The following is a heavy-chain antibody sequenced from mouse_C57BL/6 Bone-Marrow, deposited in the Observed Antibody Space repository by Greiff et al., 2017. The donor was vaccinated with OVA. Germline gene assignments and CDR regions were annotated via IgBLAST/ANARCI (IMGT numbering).Heavy chain of an antibody. V-gene: IGHV7-1*01. CDR3: ARDLLGCFDV. CDR1: GFTFSDFY. J-gene: IGHJ1*03. Sequence: EVHLVESGGGLVQSGRSLRLSCATSGFTFSDFYMEWVRQAPGKGLEWIAASRNKANDYTTEYSASVKGRFIVSRDTAQSILYLKMNALRAEDTAIYYCARDLLGCFDVWGTGTTVTVSS. D-gene: IGHD1-1*01. CDR2: SRNKANDYTT.